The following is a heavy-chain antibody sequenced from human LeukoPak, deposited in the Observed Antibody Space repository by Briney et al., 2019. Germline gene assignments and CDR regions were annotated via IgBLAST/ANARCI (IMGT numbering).Heavy chain of an antibody. CDR1: GYNFNIYG. D-gene: IGHD2-8*01. Sequence: GASVKVSCKASGYNFNIYGLTWVRQAPGQGLEWMGWISASNGQTNYAQKFQGRVSMTTDTSTTTAYVEIRILTSEDTATYYCAKAMYASSSAVDWGQGTLVTVS. J-gene: IGHJ4*02. V-gene: IGHV1-18*01. CDR2: ISASNGQT. CDR3: AKAMYASSSAVD.